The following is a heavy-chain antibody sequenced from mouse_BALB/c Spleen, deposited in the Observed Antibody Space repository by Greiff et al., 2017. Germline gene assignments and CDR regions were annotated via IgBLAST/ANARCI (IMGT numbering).Heavy chain of an antibody. J-gene: IGHJ1*01. CDR3: ARHDYGSSYKYFDV. V-gene: IGHV5-9-3*01. Sequence: EVKLVESGGGLVKPGGSLKLSCAASGFTFSSYAMPWVRQTPEKGLEWVVTISSGGSYTDYPDSVKGRFTISKDNSKNTLYLQMSSLRTEDTAMYYCARHDYGSSYKYFDVWGAGTTVTVSS. D-gene: IGHD1-1*01. CDR2: ISSGGSYT. CDR1: GFTFSSYA.